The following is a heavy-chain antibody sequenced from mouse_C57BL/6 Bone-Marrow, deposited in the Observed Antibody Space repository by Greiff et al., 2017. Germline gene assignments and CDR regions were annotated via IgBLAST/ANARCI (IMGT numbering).Heavy chain of an antibody. V-gene: IGHV1-72*01. CDR1: GYTFTSYW. J-gene: IGHJ1*03. D-gene: IGHD2-1*01. Sequence: QVQLKQPGAELVKPGASVKLSCKASGYTFTSYWMHWVKQRPGRGLEWIGRIDPNSGGTKYNEKFKSKATLTVDKPASTAYMQLSSLTSEDSAVYYCAHGNYFCWYFAVWGTGTTVTVSS. CDR3: AHGNYFCWYFAV. CDR2: IDPNSGGT.